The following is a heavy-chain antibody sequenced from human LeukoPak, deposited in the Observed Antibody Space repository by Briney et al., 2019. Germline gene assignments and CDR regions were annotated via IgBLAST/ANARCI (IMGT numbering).Heavy chain of an antibody. Sequence: SETLSLTCAVSGYSISSGYYWGWIRQPPGKGLEWIGSIYHSGSTYYNPSLKSRVTISVDTSKNQFSLKLSSVTAADTAVYYCARGLGDDFWSGYYNGYYYMDVWGKGTTVTVSS. J-gene: IGHJ6*03. V-gene: IGHV4-38-2*01. CDR3: ARGLGDDFWSGYYNGYYYMDV. CDR1: GYSISSGYY. D-gene: IGHD3-3*01. CDR2: IYHSGST.